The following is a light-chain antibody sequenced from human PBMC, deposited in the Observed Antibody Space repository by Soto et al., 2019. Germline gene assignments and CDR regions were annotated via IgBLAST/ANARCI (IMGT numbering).Light chain of an antibody. V-gene: IGKV3-20*01. Sequence: EIVLTQSPGTLSLSPGESATLSCRASQSVSSNYLAWYQQKPGQAPRLLIYGASSRATGIPDRFSGSGSGTDFTLTIRRLEPEDFAVYYCQQYGSSYPWTFGQGTKVEIK. CDR2: GAS. CDR3: QQYGSSYPWT. J-gene: IGKJ1*01. CDR1: QSVSSNY.